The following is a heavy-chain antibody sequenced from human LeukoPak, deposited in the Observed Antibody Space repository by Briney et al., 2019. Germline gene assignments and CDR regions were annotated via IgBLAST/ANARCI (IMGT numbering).Heavy chain of an antibody. Sequence: PGGSLRISCAASGFTFSNYWMHWVRQAPGKGLVWVSRINSDGSSTTYADSVKGRFTISRDNAKNTLYVQMNSLRAEDTAVYYCARVRSGSSAGNYGMDVWGQGTTVTVSS. CDR2: INSDGSST. CDR3: ARVRSGSSAGNYGMDV. CDR1: GFTFSNYW. J-gene: IGHJ6*02. V-gene: IGHV3-74*01. D-gene: IGHD1-26*01.